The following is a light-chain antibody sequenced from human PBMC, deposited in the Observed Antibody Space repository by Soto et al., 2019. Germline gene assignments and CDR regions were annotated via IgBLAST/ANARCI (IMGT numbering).Light chain of an antibody. CDR2: GAS. CDR1: QSVSANY. CDR3: HHYGSAPFT. V-gene: IGKV3-20*01. Sequence: EVVLTQSPATLSLSPGERATLSCRANQSVSANYFACYQKKPGQAPRLGIYGASSRPTAIPDSFSGSGSGTDFILAISRLEPEDVAVCYCHHYGSAPFTFGPGTKGDIK. J-gene: IGKJ3*01.